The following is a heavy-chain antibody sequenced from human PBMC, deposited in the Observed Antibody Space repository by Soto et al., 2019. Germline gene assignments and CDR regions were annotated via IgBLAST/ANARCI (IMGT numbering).Heavy chain of an antibody. Sequence: GGSLRLSCAASGFTFSSYAMHWVRQAPGRGLEWVSFISDDGSRTYYADAVKGRFTISRDNSKYTLYLQMNSLTVEDTAVYACVKGGWLDFWGQGTLVTISS. CDR3: VKGGWLDF. CDR1: GFTFSSYA. V-gene: IGHV3-23*01. D-gene: IGHD3-16*01. CDR2: ISDDGSRT. J-gene: IGHJ5*01.